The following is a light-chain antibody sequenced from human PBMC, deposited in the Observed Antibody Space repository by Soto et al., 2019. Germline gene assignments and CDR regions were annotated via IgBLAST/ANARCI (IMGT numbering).Light chain of an antibody. CDR1: QSVSSF. Sequence: EKVMTQSPATLSMSPGERATLSCRAIQSVSSFLAWYQQKPGQAPRLLIYGASTRATGIPARFSGSGSGTEFTLTISSLQSEDFAVYYCQQYSNWPSWTFGQGTKVDIK. CDR3: QQYSNWPSWT. V-gene: IGKV3-15*01. CDR2: GAS. J-gene: IGKJ1*01.